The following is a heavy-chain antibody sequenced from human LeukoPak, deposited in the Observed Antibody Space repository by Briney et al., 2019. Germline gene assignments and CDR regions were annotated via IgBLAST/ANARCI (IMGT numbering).Heavy chain of an antibody. Sequence: PGESLRLSCAASGFTFGSYAMSWVRQAPGKGLEWVSAISGSGGSTYYADSVKGRFTISRDNSKNTLYLQMNSLRAEDTAVYYCAKFRHRAVAGTGTGYWGQGTLVTVSS. V-gene: IGHV3-23*01. CDR1: GFTFGSYA. J-gene: IGHJ4*02. CDR3: AKFRHRAVAGTGTGY. CDR2: ISGSGGST. D-gene: IGHD6-19*01.